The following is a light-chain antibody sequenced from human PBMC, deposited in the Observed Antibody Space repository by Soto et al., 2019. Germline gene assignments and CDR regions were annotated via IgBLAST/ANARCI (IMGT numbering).Light chain of an antibody. J-gene: IGLJ1*01. CDR2: EVT. V-gene: IGLV2-14*01. Sequence: QSALTQPASVSGSPGQSIAISCTGTFSDVGGYDYVSWYQQHPDKAPKLRIYEVTKRPSGVSNRFSGSKSGNTASLTISGLQPEDEADYYCSSHTSGSTRVFGSGTKVTVL. CDR3: SSHTSGSTRV. CDR1: FSDVGGYDY.